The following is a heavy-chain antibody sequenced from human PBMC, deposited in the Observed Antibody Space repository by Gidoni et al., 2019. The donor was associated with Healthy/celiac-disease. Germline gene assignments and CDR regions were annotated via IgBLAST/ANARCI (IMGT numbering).Heavy chain of an antibody. CDR3: ARITIFGVVI. Sequence: EVQLVDSGGGLVQPGRSMGLAGAACRFTFDGCAMHWGRQAAGKGLEWVSGISWNSGSIVYADSVKGRFTISSDNPKNPLYLQMNSLRAEDTALYYCARITIFGVVIWGQGTLVTVSS. CDR1: RFTFDGCA. V-gene: IGHV3-9*01. D-gene: IGHD3-3*01. CDR2: ISWNSGSI. J-gene: IGHJ4*02.